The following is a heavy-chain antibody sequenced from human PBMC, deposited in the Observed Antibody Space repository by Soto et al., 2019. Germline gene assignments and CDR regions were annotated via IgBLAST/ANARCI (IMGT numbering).Heavy chain of an antibody. V-gene: IGHV4-31*03. CDR3: ARGRRRAAAGKDYYYYYYMDV. D-gene: IGHD6-13*01. J-gene: IGHJ6*03. CDR1: GGSISSGGYY. CDR2: IYYSGST. Sequence: PSETLSLTCTVSGGSISSGGYYWSWIRQHPGKGLEWIGYIYYSGSTYYNTSLKSRVTISVDTSKNQFSLKLSSVTAADTAVYYCARGRRRAAAGKDYYYYYYMDVWGKGTTVTVSS.